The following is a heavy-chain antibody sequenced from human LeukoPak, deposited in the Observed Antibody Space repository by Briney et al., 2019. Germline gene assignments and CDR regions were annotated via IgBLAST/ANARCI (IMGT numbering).Heavy chain of an antibody. Sequence: PGGSLRLSCAASGFTFSSYATHWVRQAPGKGLEWVAVISYDGSNKYYADSVKGRFTISRDNSKNMLYLQMNSLRAEDTAVYYCARGYSFDYWGQGTLVTVSS. CDR1: GFTFSSYA. CDR3: ARGYSFDY. J-gene: IGHJ4*02. V-gene: IGHV3-30*04. CDR2: ISYDGSNK. D-gene: IGHD1-26*01.